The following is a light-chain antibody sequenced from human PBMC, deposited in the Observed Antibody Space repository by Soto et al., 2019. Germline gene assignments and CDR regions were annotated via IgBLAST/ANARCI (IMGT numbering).Light chain of an antibody. CDR3: QSYDSSLSGVV. CDR2: GNX. CDR1: SSNIGAGYD. J-gene: IGLJ2*01. V-gene: IGLV1-40*01. Sequence: QSVLTQPPSVSGAPGQRVTISCTGSSSNIGAGYDVHWYQQLPGTAPKLLIYGNXXRPXXXXDRFSGSKSGTSASLAITGLQAXXXAXXYCQSYDSSLSGVVFGGGTKLTVL.